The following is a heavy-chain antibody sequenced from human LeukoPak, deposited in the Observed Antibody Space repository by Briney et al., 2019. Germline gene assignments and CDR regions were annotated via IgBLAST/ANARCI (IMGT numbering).Heavy chain of an antibody. V-gene: IGHV5-51*01. D-gene: IGHD2-15*01. CDR1: GYGFYGHW. Sequence: GESLKISCQGFGYGFYGHWIAWVRQMPGKGLEGRGIIYPGDSGTSYSPSLQGQVTISADKSINTAYLHWNSLKAADTAVYYCARLGVARGWEAFDIWGQGTMVTVSS. CDR3: ARLGVARGWEAFDI. J-gene: IGHJ3*02. CDR2: IYPGDSGT.